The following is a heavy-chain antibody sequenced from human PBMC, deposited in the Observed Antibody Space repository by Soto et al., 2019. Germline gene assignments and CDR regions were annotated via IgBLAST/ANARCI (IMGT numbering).Heavy chain of an antibody. J-gene: IGHJ4*02. D-gene: IGHD1-26*01. Sequence: SETLSLTCTVSGGSISSYYWSWIRQPPGKGLEWIGYIYYSGSTNYNPSLKSRVTISVDTSKNQFSLKLSSVTAADTAVYYCARHPGGSYYEGYYWGQGTLVTVSS. CDR3: ARHPGGSYYEGYY. CDR2: IYYSGST. CDR1: GGSISSYY. V-gene: IGHV4-59*08.